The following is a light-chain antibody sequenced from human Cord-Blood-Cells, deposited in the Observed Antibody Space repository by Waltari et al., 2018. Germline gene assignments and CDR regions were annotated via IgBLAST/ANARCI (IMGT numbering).Light chain of an antibody. CDR2: QDS. V-gene: IGLV3-1*01. CDR1: KLGDKY. Sequence: SYELTQPPSVSVSPGQTASITCSGDKLGDKYACWYQQKPGQSPVLVIYQDSKRPSGIPERFSGSNSGNTATLTISGTQAMDEADYCCQAWDSSHVVFGGGTKLTVL. CDR3: QAWDSSHVV. J-gene: IGLJ2*01.